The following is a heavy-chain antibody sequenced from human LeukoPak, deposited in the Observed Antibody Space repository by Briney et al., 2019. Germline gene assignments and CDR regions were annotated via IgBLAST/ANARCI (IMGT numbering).Heavy chain of an antibody. Sequence: SVKVSCKASGCTFSSYAISWVRQAPGQGLEWMGGIIPIFGTANYAQKFQGRVTITADESTSTAYMELSRLRSEDTAVYYCARLHGQYGSGSYHLDYWGQGTLVTVSS. CDR3: ARLHGQYGSGSYHLDY. CDR2: IIPIFGTA. V-gene: IGHV1-69*13. J-gene: IGHJ4*02. D-gene: IGHD3-10*01. CDR1: GCTFSSYA.